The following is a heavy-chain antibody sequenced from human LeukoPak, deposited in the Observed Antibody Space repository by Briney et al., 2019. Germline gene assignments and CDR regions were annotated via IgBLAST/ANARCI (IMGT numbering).Heavy chain of an antibody. CDR1: GYAFTSYD. Sequence: ASVKVSCKASGYAFTSYDINWVRQATGQGLEWMGWMNPNSGNTDYAQKFQGRVTVTRDTSISTAYMELSSLRSDDTALYYCARVGSSGWYVQPTLEFWGQGTLVTVSS. J-gene: IGHJ4*02. CDR2: MNPNSGNT. D-gene: IGHD6-19*01. V-gene: IGHV1-8*01. CDR3: ARVGSSGWYVQPTLEF.